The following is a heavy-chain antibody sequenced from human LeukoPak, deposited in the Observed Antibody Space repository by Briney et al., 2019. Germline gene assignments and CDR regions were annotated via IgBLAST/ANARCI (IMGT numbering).Heavy chain of an antibody. CDR1: GGSISSGGYS. J-gene: IGHJ4*02. Sequence: PSQTLSLTCAVSGGSISSGGYSWSWIRQPPGKGLEWTGYIYHSGSTYYNPSLKSRVTISVDRSKNQFSLKLSSVTAADTAVYYCARALRGIFDYWGQGTLVTVSS. D-gene: IGHD3-16*01. V-gene: IGHV4-30-2*01. CDR2: IYHSGST. CDR3: ARALRGIFDY.